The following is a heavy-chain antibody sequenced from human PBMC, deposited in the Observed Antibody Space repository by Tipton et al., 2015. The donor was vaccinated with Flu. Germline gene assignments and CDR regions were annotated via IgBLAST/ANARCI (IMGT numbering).Heavy chain of an antibody. D-gene: IGHD2/OR15-2a*01. J-gene: IGHJ4*02. CDR3: ARAEIGDFDY. V-gene: IGHV4-38-2*01. Sequence: LRLSCAVSGYSISRGYYWGWIRQPPGKGLEWIGSIYHNGDIHFNPSLKSRVSISVDTSNNRFSLNLTSVTAADTAVYYCARAEIGDFDYWGQGTLGTVSS. CDR1: GYSISRGYY. CDR2: IYHNGDI.